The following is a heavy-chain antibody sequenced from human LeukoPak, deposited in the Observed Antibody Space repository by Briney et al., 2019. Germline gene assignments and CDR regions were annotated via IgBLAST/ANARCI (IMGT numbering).Heavy chain of an antibody. CDR3: ARGDIVVVPAESENYYYYMDV. J-gene: IGHJ6*03. D-gene: IGHD2-2*01. Sequence: SQTLSLTCTVSGGSISSGGYYWSWIRQHPGKGLEWIGYIYYSGSTYYNPSLKSRVTISVDTSKNQFSLKLSSVTAADTAVYYCARGDIVVVPAESENYYYYMDVWGKGTTVTVSS. CDR2: IYYSGST. V-gene: IGHV4-31*03. CDR1: GGSISSGGYY.